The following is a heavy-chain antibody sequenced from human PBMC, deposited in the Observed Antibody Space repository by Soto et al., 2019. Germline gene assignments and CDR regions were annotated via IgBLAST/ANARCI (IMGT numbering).Heavy chain of an antibody. CDR3: ARVPRGTWYAHLLY. Sequence: QVQLVPSGAEVTKPGASVKVSCKTSGYTFTSYGISWVRQAPGPGLEWMGWISGYSGNTNYAQMLQGRVTMTTDTSTSTAYMELRSLRSDDTAVYYCARVPRGTWYAHLLYWGQGTLVTVSS. J-gene: IGHJ4*02. CDR1: GYTFTSYG. CDR2: ISGYSGNT. D-gene: IGHD1-26*01. V-gene: IGHV1-18*04.